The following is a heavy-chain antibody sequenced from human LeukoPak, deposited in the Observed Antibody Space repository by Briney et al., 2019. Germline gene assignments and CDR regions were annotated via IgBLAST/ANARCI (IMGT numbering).Heavy chain of an antibody. Sequence: GSLRLSCAASGFTFSSYAMSWIRQPPGKGLEWIGYLFYSGSTTYNPSLKSRVTISVDMSKSQISLSLRSVTAADTAVYYCARDADTGLGLWGQGTLVTVSS. CDR2: LFYSGST. CDR3: ARDADTGLGL. V-gene: IGHV4-59*01. D-gene: IGHD2-8*02. CDR1: GFTFSSYA. J-gene: IGHJ4*02.